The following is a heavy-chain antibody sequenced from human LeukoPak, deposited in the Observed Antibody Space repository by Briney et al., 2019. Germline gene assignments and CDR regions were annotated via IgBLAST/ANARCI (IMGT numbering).Heavy chain of an antibody. J-gene: IGHJ4*02. D-gene: IGHD3-16*01. CDR3: ASDRFYFGV. V-gene: IGHV3-7*05. CDR1: GFTFSSYW. Sequence: GGSLRLSCAAAGFTFSSYWMHWVRQAPGKGLEWVANIKLDGTEKYYVDSVKGRFTISRDNAKNSLYLQMNSLRAEDTAVYYCASDRFYFGVWGQGTLVTVSS. CDR2: IKLDGTEK.